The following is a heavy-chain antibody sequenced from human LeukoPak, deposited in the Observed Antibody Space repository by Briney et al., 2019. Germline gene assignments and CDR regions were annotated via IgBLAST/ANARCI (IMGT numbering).Heavy chain of an antibody. Sequence: GGSLRLSCAASGFIFAAYAMHWVRQVPGKGLEWVSLINGDGGRTFYADSVRGRFTISRDNSKNSLNLQMSGLRPEDTAFFYCAKATGHGDFRTDYWGQGTLVTVSS. D-gene: IGHD1-1*01. V-gene: IGHV3-43*02. J-gene: IGHJ4*02. CDR1: GFIFAAYA. CDR2: INGDGGRT. CDR3: AKATGHGDFRTDY.